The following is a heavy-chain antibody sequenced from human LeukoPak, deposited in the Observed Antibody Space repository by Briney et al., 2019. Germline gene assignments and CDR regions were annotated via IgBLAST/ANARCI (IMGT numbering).Heavy chain of an antibody. V-gene: IGHV4-59*01. Sequence: SETLSLTCTVSGGSISSYYWSWIRQPPGKGLEWIGYIYYSGSTNYNPSLKSRVTISVDTSKNQLSLKLSSVTAADTAVYYCARSRRSSSGWYLGYWGQGTLVTVSS. CDR2: IYYSGST. CDR3: ARSRRSSSGWYLGY. J-gene: IGHJ4*02. CDR1: GGSISSYY. D-gene: IGHD6-19*01.